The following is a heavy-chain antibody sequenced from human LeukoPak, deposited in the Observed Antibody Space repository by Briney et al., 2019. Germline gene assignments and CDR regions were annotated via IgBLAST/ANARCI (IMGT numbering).Heavy chain of an antibody. CDR2: ISYDGSNK. D-gene: IGHD5-12*01. Sequence: QPGGSLRLSCAASGFTFSSYGMHWVRQAPGKGLEWVAVISYDGSNKYYADSVKGRFTISRDNSKNTLYLQMDSLRAEDTAVYYCAKGRGTYSGYDRLDYWGQGTLVTVSS. CDR3: AKGRGTYSGYDRLDY. J-gene: IGHJ4*02. CDR1: GFTFSSYG. V-gene: IGHV3-30*18.